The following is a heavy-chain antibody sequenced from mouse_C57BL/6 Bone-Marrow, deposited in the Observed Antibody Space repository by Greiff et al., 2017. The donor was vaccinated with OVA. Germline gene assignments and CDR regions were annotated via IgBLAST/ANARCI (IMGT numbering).Heavy chain of an antibody. CDR2: IDPENGDT. J-gene: IGHJ2*01. D-gene: IGHD2-1*01. Sequence: EVQLQESGAELVRPGASVKLSCTASGFNIKDDYMHWVKQRPEPGLEWIGWIDPENGDTEYASKVQGKATITADTSSNTADLQLSSLTSEDTAFYYCTSYGNFAYWGQGTTLTVSS. V-gene: IGHV14-4*01. CDR1: GFNIKDDY. CDR3: TSYGNFAY.